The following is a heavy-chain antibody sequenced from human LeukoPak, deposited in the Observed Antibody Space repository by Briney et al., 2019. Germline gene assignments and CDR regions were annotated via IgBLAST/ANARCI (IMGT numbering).Heavy chain of an antibody. CDR2: INSDGSST. CDR1: GFTFSSYW. CDR3: ARDSGSYRGENWFDP. V-gene: IGHV3-74*01. J-gene: IGHJ5*02. D-gene: IGHD1-26*01. Sequence: PGGSLRLSCAASGFTFSSYWMHWVRQAPGKGPVWVSRINSDGSSTSYADSVKGRFTISRDNAKNTLYLQMNSLRAEDTAVYYCARDSGSYRGENWFDPWGQGTLVTVSS.